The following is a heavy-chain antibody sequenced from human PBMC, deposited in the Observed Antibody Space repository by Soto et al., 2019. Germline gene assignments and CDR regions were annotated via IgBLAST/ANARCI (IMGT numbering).Heavy chain of an antibody. D-gene: IGHD3-22*01. Sequence: SVKVSCKASGGTFSSYAISWVRQAPGQGLEWMGGIIPIFGTANYAQKFQGRVTITADESTSTAYMELSSLRSEDTAVYYCASSPNYYDSSGYNFQHWGQGTLVTVSS. J-gene: IGHJ1*01. CDR1: GGTFSSYA. CDR3: ASSPNYYDSSGYNFQH. CDR2: IIPIFGTA. V-gene: IGHV1-69*13.